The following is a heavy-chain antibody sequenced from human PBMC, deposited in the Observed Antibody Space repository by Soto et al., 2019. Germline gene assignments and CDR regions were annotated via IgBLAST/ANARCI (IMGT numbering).Heavy chain of an antibody. CDR1: GFTFSSYA. V-gene: IGHV3-30-3*01. Sequence: QVQLVESGGGVVQPGRSLRLSCAASGFTFSSYAMHWVRQAPGKGLEWVAVISYDGSNKYYADSVKGRFTISRDNSKNTLYLQMNSLRAEDTAVYYCAREGLDSSGHFDIWGQGTMVTVSS. CDR2: ISYDGSNK. J-gene: IGHJ3*02. D-gene: IGHD3-22*01. CDR3: AREGLDSSGHFDI.